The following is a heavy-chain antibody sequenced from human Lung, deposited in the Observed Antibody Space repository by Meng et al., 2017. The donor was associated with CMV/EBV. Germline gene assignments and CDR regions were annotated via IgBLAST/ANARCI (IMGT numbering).Heavy chain of an antibody. CDR3: ARKVFRASDAVDI. CDR2: INSKIGDA. J-gene: IGHJ3*02. V-gene: IGHV1-2*02. CDR1: GYTFTGYY. Sequence: ASVXVSXKASGYTFTGYYLHWVRQAPGQGLEWMGWINSKIGDANYTQKFQGRVTETRDTSISTAYMELKRLTYDDTAVYFCARKVFRASDAVDIWGQGTMVTVSS.